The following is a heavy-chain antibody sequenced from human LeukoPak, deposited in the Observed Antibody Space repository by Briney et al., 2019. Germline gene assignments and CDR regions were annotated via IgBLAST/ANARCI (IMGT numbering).Heavy chain of an antibody. D-gene: IGHD1-26*01. Sequence: ASVKVSCEASGYTFTGYYMHWVRQAPGQGLEWMGRINPNSGGTNYAQKFQGRVTMTRDTSISTAYMELSRLRSDDTAVYYCASVSYSGSPHAGAFDIWGQGTMVTVSS. CDR1: GYTFTGYY. CDR3: ASVSYSGSPHAGAFDI. V-gene: IGHV1-2*06. J-gene: IGHJ3*02. CDR2: INPNSGGT.